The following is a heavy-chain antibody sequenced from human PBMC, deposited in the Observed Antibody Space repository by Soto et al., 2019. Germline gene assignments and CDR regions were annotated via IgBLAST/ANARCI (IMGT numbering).Heavy chain of an antibody. CDR3: AKDWAGSTGYYQTLFFEPSYGMDV. CDR2: ISYDGSNK. D-gene: IGHD3-9*01. J-gene: IGHJ6*02. CDR1: GFTFSRYW. V-gene: IGHV3-30*18. Sequence: GGSLRLSCAASGFTFSRYWMHWVRQAPGKGLEWVAVISYDGSNKYYADSVKGRFTISRDNSKNTLYLQMNSLRAEDTAVYYCAKDWAGSTGYYQTLFFEPSYGMDVWGQGTTVTVSS.